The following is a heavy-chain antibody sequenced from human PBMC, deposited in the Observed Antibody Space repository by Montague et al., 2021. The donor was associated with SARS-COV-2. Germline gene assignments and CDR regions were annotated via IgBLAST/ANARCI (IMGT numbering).Heavy chain of an antibody. CDR2: INHGGST. CDR3: ARLRDGVVPSPILGVGPSHSCYYMDV. Sequence: SETLSLTCAVHGTSFSGYYWNWIRQPPGKGLEWIGEINHGGSTKYSPSLKSRLTISADTSKNQFSLKLTSVAAADTAVYYCARLRDGVVPSPILGVGPSHSCYYMDVWGRGTTVTVSS. J-gene: IGHJ6*03. D-gene: IGHD3-10*01. CDR1: GTSFSGYY. V-gene: IGHV4-34*01.